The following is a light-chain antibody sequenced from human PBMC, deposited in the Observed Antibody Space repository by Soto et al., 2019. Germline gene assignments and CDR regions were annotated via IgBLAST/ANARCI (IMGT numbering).Light chain of an antibody. Sequence: EIVLTQSPGTLSLSLGARATLSCRATQSVSSNYLAWYRQKAGQAPRLLIYGASTRATGIPDRFSGSGSGTDVTLTISRLEPEDCAVYYGQQYVSSPPSFGQGTRLDIK. V-gene: IGKV3-20*01. CDR1: QSVSSNY. CDR2: GAS. CDR3: QQYVSSPPS. J-gene: IGKJ5*01.